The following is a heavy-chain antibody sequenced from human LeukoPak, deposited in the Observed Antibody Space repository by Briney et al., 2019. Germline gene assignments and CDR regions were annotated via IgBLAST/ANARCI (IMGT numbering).Heavy chain of an antibody. CDR1: GLTVYTNY. CDR2: ISSGGST. J-gene: IGHJ2*01. V-gene: IGHV3-66*01. Sequence: PGGSLRLSCTASGLTVYTNYMSWVRQAPGKGLEWVSLISSGGSTYYADSVRDRFAISRDNSKNTLYLQMNNLRAEDTAVYYCARDLYGSGSRSYWYFDLWGRGTLVTVSS. D-gene: IGHD3-10*01. CDR3: ARDLYGSGSRSYWYFDL.